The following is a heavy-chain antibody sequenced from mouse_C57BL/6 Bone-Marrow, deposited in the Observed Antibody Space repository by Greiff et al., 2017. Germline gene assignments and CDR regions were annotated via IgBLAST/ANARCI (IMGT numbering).Heavy chain of an antibody. V-gene: IGHV1-26*01. CDR2: INPNNGGT. CDR1: GYTFTDYY. Sequence: EVMLVESGPELVKPGASVKISCKASGYTFTDYYMNWVKQSHGKSLEWIGDINPNNGGTSYNQKFKGKATLTVDKSSSTAYMELRSLTSEDSAVYYCARSGFVTTVVATDYWGQGTTLTVSS. CDR3: ARSGFVTTVVATDY. D-gene: IGHD1-1*01. J-gene: IGHJ2*01.